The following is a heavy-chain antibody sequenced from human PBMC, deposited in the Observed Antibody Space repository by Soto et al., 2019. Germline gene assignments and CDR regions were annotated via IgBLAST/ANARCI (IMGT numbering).Heavy chain of an antibody. V-gene: IGHV2-5*02. CDR2: IYWADDK. CDR3: ANSEGSSCLCDS. D-gene: IGHD6-13*01. CDR1: GFSLSSPGMN. Sequence: QVTLKESGPTLVKPTQTLTLTCTFSGFSLSSPGMNVGWIRQPPGKALEWLAMIYWADDKRFNPSLKSRLTITKDTSKTQVVLTVTNMDPVDTGTYYCANSEGSSCLCDSWGQGTLVTVSS. J-gene: IGHJ4*02.